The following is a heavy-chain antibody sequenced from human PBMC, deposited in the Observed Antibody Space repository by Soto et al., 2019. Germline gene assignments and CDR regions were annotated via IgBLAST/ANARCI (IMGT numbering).Heavy chain of an antibody. D-gene: IGHD2-15*01. CDR3: ARDPLYCSGSFCAASYNWFDP. CDR1: GYAFADFA. J-gene: IGHJ5*02. CDR2: ISGGEGGR. Sequence: QVHLVQSGAEVKKPGASVKVSCKASGYAFADFALHWVRQAPGQRPEWMGWISGGEGGRKYAQKFQGRVTFASDTSANTAYMELSGLTSADTAVYFCARDPLYCSGSFCAASYNWFDPWGQGTLVTVSS. V-gene: IGHV1-3*01.